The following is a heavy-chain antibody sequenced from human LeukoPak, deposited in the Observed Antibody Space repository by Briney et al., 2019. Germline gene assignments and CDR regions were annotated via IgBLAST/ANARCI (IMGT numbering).Heavy chain of an antibody. V-gene: IGHV3-23*01. CDR2: ISGSGDST. D-gene: IGHD4-23*01. J-gene: IGHJ4*02. CDR1: GFTFSSYS. Sequence: LAGGSLRLSCAASGFTFSSYSMSWVRLAPGKGLEWVSSISGSGDSTYYADSVKGRFTISRDNSKNTLYLQMNSLRAEDTAVYYCAKRPGDYGGKYFDYWGQGTLVTVSS. CDR3: AKRPGDYGGKYFDY.